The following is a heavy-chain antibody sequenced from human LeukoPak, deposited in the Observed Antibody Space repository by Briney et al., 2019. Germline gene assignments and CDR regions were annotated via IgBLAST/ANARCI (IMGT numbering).Heavy chain of an antibody. CDR2: MNPNSGNT. D-gene: IGHD6-13*01. V-gene: IGHV1-8*01. CDR3: ARDRRRIAAAGAYYYYYMDV. CDR1: GYTFTSYD. J-gene: IGHJ6*03. Sequence: ASVKVSCKASGYTFTSYDINWVRQATGQGLEWMGWMNPNSGNTGYAQKFQGRVTMTRNTSISTAYMELSSLRSEDTAVYYCARDRRRIAAAGAYYYYYMDVWGKGTVVTVSS.